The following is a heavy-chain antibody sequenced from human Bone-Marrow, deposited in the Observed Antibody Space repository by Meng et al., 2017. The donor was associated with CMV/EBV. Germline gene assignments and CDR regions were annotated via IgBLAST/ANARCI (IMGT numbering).Heavy chain of an antibody. V-gene: IGHV4-59*01. CDR2: IYYSGNT. J-gene: IGHJ6*02. CDR1: GGSISSNY. Sequence: GSLRLSCTVSGGSISSNYWSWIRQPPGKGLEWVGHIYYSGNTNYNPSLKSRVTVSVDTSKTQFSLKLTSVTAADTAVYYCARVPKYSGSYSHYYYYGMDVWGQGTTVTVSS. CDR3: ARVPKYSGSYSHYYYYGMDV. D-gene: IGHD1-26*01.